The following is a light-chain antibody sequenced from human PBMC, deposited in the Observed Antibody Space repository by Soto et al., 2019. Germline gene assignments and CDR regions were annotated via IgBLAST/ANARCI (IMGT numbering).Light chain of an antibody. V-gene: IGKV1-39*01. CDR1: QSISNY. J-gene: IGKJ1*01. Sequence: DIQMTQSPSSLSASVGDGVTITCRASQSISNYVSWYQQKPGKAPKLLIYAASRLQSGVPSRFSGSRSGTEFTLTINSLQPEDFATYYCQQSYSRVTFGQGIKVEVK. CDR3: QQSYSRVT. CDR2: AAS.